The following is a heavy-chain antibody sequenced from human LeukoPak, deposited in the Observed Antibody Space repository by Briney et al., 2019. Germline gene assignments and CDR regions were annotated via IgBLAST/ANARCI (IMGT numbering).Heavy chain of an antibody. J-gene: IGHJ4*02. V-gene: IGHV4-61*02. Sequence: PSETLSLTCSVSGGSISSENYYWSWIRQPAGKGLEWIGRIYTGGSANYNPSLKSRVTISVDTSKNQFSLKLNSVTAADTAVYYCAREGLNWGLYYFDYWGQGTLVTVSS. CDR3: AREGLNWGLYYFDY. D-gene: IGHD7-27*01. CDR2: IYTGGSA. CDR1: GGSISSENYY.